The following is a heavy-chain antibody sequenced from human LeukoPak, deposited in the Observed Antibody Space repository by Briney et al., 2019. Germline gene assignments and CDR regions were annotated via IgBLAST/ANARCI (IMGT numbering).Heavy chain of an antibody. J-gene: IGHJ4*02. CDR1: AFTFYNYG. V-gene: IGHV3-30*03. Sequence: GGSLRLSCAASAFTFYNYGMHWVRQAPGKGLEWVALISYDGIIQNYADSVKGRFTISRDNSKKMLYLQMDSLRTEDTAVYYCARVAGSLAAAGTGYVDSWGQGTLVIVSS. CDR2: ISYDGIIQ. CDR3: ARVAGSLAAAGTGYVDS. D-gene: IGHD6-13*01.